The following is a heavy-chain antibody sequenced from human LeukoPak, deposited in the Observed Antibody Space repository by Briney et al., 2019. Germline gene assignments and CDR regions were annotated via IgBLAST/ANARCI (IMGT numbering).Heavy chain of an antibody. CDR2: ISSSSSYI. CDR3: ASYYGSGSYRLDY. Sequence: GGSLRLSCAASGFTFSSYSMNWVRQAPGKGLEWVSSISSSSSYIYYADSEKGRFTISRDNAKNSLYLQMNSLRAEDTAVYYCASYYGSGSYRLDYWGQGTLVTVSS. D-gene: IGHD3-10*01. CDR1: GFTFSSYS. V-gene: IGHV3-21*01. J-gene: IGHJ4*02.